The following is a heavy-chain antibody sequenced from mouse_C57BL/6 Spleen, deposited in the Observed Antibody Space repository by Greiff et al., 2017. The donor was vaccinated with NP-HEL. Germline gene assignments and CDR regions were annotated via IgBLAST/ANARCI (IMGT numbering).Heavy chain of an antibody. CDR2: INPNNGGT. D-gene: IGHD1-1*01. Sequence: VQLQQSGPELVKPGASVKISCKASGYTFTDYYMNWVKQSHGKSLEWIGDINPNNGGTSYNQKFKGKATLTVDKSSSTAYMELRSLTSEDSAVYYCARWGYYGSSYGAYWGQGTLVTVSA. V-gene: IGHV1-26*01. J-gene: IGHJ3*01. CDR3: ARWGYYGSSYGAY. CDR1: GYTFTDYY.